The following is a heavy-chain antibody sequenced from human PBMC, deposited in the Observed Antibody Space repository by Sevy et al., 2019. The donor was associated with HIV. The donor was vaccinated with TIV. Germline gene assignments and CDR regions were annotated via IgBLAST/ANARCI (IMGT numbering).Heavy chain of an antibody. V-gene: IGHV3-23*01. J-gene: IGHJ2*01. CDR2: ISGSGGST. CDR3: VVGYYGSGWYFDL. Sequence: GGSLRLSCAASGFTFSSYAMSWVRQAPGKGLEWVSAISGSGGSTYYADSVKGRFTISRDNSKNTLYLQMNSLGAEDTAVYYCVVGYYGSGWYFDLWGRGTLVTVSS. D-gene: IGHD3-10*01. CDR1: GFTFSSYA.